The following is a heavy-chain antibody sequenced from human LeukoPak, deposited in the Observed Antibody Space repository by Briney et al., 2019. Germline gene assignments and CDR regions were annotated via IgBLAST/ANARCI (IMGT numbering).Heavy chain of an antibody. CDR1: SGSISPYY. CDR2: IYYSGST. CDR3: ATHAWDR. V-gene: IGHV4-59*01. Sequence: PSETLSLTCTVSSGSISPYYWSWIRQPPGKGLEWIGYIYYSGSTNYNPSLKSRVTISVDTSKNQFSLKLSTVTAADTAVYYCATHAWDRWGQGTLVTVSS. D-gene: IGHD1-26*01. J-gene: IGHJ4*02.